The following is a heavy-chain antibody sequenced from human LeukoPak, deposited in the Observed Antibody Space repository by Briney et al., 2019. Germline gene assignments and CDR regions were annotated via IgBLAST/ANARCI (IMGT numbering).Heavy chain of an antibody. J-gene: IGHJ4*02. V-gene: IGHV4-34*01. D-gene: IGHD2-2*01. CDR1: GGSISSYY. CDR2: INHSGST. CDR3: AAVLYCSSTSCSDY. Sequence: SETLSLTCTVSGGSISSYYWSWIRQPPGKGLEWIGEINHSGSTNYNPSLKSRVTISVDTSKNQFSLKLSSVTAADTAVYYCAAVLYCSSTSCSDYWGQGTLVTVSS.